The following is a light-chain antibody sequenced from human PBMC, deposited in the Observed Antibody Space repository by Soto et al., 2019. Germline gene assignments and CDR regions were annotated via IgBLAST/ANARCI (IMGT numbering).Light chain of an antibody. Sequence: QAVVTQPPSVSAAPGQTVTISCSGSSSNIGNNYVSWYKQLPGTAPKLLIYENNKRPSGIPDRFSGSKSGTSATLGITGLQTEDEADYYCGTWDSSLSAVVFGGGTKLTVL. V-gene: IGLV1-51*02. J-gene: IGLJ2*01. CDR1: SSNIGNNY. CDR2: ENN. CDR3: GTWDSSLSAVV.